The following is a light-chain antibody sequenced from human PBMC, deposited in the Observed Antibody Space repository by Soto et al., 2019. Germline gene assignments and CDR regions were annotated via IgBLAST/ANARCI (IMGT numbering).Light chain of an antibody. CDR3: QQYNNWPQT. CDR2: GVS. CDR1: QSVGSN. V-gene: IGKV3-15*01. Sequence: ERVMTQSPVTLSVSPGESVTLSCRASQSVGSNLAWYQQKVGQAPRLLIYGVSTRATGIPARFSGSGSGRQFTLTISSLQSEDFAVYYCQQYNNWPQTFGQGTMVEIK. J-gene: IGKJ1*01.